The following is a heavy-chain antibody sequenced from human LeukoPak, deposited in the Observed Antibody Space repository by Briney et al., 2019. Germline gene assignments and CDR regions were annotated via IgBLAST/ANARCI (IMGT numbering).Heavy chain of an antibody. Sequence: SVKVSCKASGGTFSSYAISWVRQATGQGLEWMGGIIPIFGTANYAQKFQGRVTITADESTSTAYMELSSLRSEDTAVYYCARGDYGDYERGGYYYYYGMDVWGQGTTVTVSS. D-gene: IGHD4-17*01. CDR2: IIPIFGTA. CDR1: GGTFSSYA. CDR3: ARGDYGDYERGGYYYYYGMDV. V-gene: IGHV1-69*13. J-gene: IGHJ6*02.